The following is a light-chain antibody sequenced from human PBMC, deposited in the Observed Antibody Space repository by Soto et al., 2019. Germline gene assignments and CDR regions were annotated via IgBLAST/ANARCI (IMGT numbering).Light chain of an antibody. V-gene: IGKV1-5*03. Sequence: DIQMTQSPSTLSASVGDRVTITCRANQSISVWLAWFQQKPGNAPKHLIYKASTLDSGVPSRFSGSGSGTEFTHTISSLQPADYATYYCQPYNNLWTFGQGNKVEI. J-gene: IGKJ1*01. CDR1: QSISVW. CDR3: QPYNNLWT. CDR2: KAS.